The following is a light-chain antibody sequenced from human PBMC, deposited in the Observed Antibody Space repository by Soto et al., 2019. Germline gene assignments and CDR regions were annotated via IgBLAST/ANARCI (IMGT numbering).Light chain of an antibody. CDR2: GAS. CDR1: QSVSSN. CDR3: QQVKSYPWT. Sequence: EIVLTQSPATLSLSPGERATLSCRASQSVSSNLAWYQQKPGQTPRLLFNGASTRATGIPARFSGSGSGTEFILTISSLQSEDFATYYCQQVKSYPWTFGQGTKVDIK. V-gene: IGKV3-15*01. J-gene: IGKJ1*01.